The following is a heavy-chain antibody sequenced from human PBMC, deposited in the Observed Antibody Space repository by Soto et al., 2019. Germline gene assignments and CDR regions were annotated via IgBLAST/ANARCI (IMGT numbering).Heavy chain of an antibody. J-gene: IGHJ2*01. D-gene: IGHD2-15*01. Sequence: QVQLQQWGAGLLKPSDTLSLTCAVYGGSFSYYYWTWVRQPPGKGLEWLGEINHNGSASYNPSLKSRLTMSLDTSNNQFSLRLSSVTAADTALYYCASQGYCRDLRCYRSTGFWSFDLWGRGTLVTGSS. CDR2: INHNGSA. CDR3: ASQGYCRDLRCYRSTGFWSFDL. CDR1: GGSFSYYY. V-gene: IGHV4-34*01.